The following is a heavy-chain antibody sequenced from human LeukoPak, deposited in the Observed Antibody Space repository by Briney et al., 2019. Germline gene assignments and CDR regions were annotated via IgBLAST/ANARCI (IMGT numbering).Heavy chain of an antibody. D-gene: IGHD5-18*01. CDR3: ARDRGIQLWLGYFDY. CDR1: GYTFTSYG. V-gene: IGHV1-18*01. CDR2: ISAYNGST. Sequence: ASVKVSCKASGYTFTSYGISWVRQAPGQGLEWMGWISAYNGSTNYAQKLQGRVTMTTDTSTSTAYMELRSLRSDDTAVYYCARDRGIQLWLGYFDYWGQGTLVTVSS. J-gene: IGHJ4*02.